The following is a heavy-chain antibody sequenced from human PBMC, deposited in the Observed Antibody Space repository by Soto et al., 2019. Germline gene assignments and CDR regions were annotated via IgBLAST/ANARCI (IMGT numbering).Heavy chain of an antibody. CDR2: IWYDGSNK. CDR1: GFTFSSYG. D-gene: IGHD2-15*01. J-gene: IGHJ4*02. Sequence: VQLVESGGGVVQPGRSLRLSCAASGFTFSSYGMHWVRQAPGKGLEWVAVIWYDGSNKYYADSVKGRFTISRDNSKNTLYLQMNSLRAEDTAVYYCARDLGGYCSGGSCYRGWGQGTLVTVSS. CDR3: ARDLGGYCSGGSCYRG. V-gene: IGHV3-33*01.